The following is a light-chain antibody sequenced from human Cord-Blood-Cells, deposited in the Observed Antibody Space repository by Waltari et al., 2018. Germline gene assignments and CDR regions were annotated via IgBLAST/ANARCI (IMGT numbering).Light chain of an antibody. CDR3: QQYGSSPPYS. CDR1: QCVSSSY. CDR2: GAS. V-gene: IGKV3-20*01. J-gene: IGKJ2*03. Sequence: ELVLTQSPGTLSLSPGERATLSCRASQCVSSSYLAWYQQKPGQAPWLLIYGASSRATGIPDRFSGSGSGTDFTLTISRLEPEDFAVYYCQQYGSSPPYSFGQGTKLEIK.